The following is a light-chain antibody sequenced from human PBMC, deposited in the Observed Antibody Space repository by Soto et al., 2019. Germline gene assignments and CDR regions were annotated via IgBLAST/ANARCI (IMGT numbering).Light chain of an antibody. CDR2: EVS. Sequence: QSALTQPASVSGSLGQSITISCTGTSSDIGGYKYVSWYQQHSGKAPKLIIFEVSNRPSGVSDRFSGSNSGNTAFLTVSGLQAEDEADYYCVSFAGGTYVFGTGTKVTVL. CDR1: SSDIGGYKY. J-gene: IGLJ1*01. CDR3: VSFAGGTYV. V-gene: IGLV2-14*01.